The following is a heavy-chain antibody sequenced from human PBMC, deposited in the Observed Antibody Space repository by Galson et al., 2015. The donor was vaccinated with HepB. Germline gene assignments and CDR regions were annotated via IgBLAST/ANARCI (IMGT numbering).Heavy chain of an antibody. D-gene: IGHD3-3*01. CDR1: GFTFTNHA. V-gene: IGHV3-64D*09. CDR3: VRDWTYDFWSGYFGAFDL. Sequence: SLRLSCAASGFTFTNHAIHWVRQAPGKGLEYASVISGNGHDTYYAESVKGRFSVSRDNSRNWLFLQMSSLRPEDTAVYYCVRDWTYDFWSGYFGAFDLWGQGTLVTVSS. J-gene: IGHJ3*01. CDR2: ISGNGHDT.